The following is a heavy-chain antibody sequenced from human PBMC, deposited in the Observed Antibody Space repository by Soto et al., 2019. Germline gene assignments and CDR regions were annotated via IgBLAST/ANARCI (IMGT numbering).Heavy chain of an antibody. D-gene: IGHD2-2*01. J-gene: IGHJ3*02. CDR1: GGTFSSYA. Sequence: SVKVSCKASGGTFSSYAISWVRQAPGQGLEWMGGIIPIFGTANYAQKFQGRVTITADESTSTAYMELSSLRSEDTAVYYCARSYRSSTSCYLPHAAFDIWGQGTMVTVSS. V-gene: IGHV1-69*13. CDR3: ARSYRSSTSCYLPHAAFDI. CDR2: IIPIFGTA.